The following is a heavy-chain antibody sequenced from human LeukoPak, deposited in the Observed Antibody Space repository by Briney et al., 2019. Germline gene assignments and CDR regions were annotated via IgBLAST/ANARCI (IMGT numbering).Heavy chain of an antibody. CDR3: ATKQWLAPPPDS. Sequence: GSLRLSCAASGFTFSKYWMLWVRQAPGKGLENVSRINTDGTVTTYADSVKGRFTVSRDNADNTMFPQMNSVRDEDTAVYYCATKQWLAPPPDSWGQGTPVTVSS. CDR1: GFTFSKYW. CDR2: INTDGTVT. D-gene: IGHD6-19*01. J-gene: IGHJ4*02. V-gene: IGHV3-74*01.